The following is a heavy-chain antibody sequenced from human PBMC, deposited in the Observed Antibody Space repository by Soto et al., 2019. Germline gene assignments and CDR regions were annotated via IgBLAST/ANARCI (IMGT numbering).Heavy chain of an antibody. D-gene: IGHD6-13*01. CDR2: ISSSSSTI. CDR1: GFTFSSYS. J-gene: IGHJ4*02. V-gene: IGHV3-48*01. CDR3: ARDRRARIAAATLGIDY. Sequence: EVQLVESGGGLVQPGGSLRLSCAASGFTFSSYSMNWVRQAPGKGLEWVSYISSSSSTIYYADSVKGRFTISRDNAKNSLYLQMNSLSAEDTAVYYCARDRRARIAAATLGIDYWGQGTLVTVSS.